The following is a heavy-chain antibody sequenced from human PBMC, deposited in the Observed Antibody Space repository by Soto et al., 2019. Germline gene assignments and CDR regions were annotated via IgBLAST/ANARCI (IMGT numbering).Heavy chain of an antibody. Sequence: ASVKVSCKASGYSFTNSAIHWLRQAPGQRLEWMGWINAGSGSAKYSQKFQGRVTITRDTSASTAYMELSSLKSEDTAMYYCARDHSGSYLPFFADWGQATLVTVSS. V-gene: IGHV1-3*01. CDR3: ARDHSGSYLPFFAD. CDR2: INAGSGSA. D-gene: IGHD1-26*01. CDR1: GYSFTNSA. J-gene: IGHJ4*02.